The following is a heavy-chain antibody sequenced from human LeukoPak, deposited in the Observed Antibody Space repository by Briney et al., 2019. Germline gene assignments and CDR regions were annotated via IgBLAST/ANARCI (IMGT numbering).Heavy chain of an antibody. Sequence: SQTLSLTCAISGDSVSSNSAAWNWIRQSPSRGLGWLGRTYYRSKWYNDYAVSVKSRITINPDTSKNQFSLQLNSVTPEDTAVYYCARDIYDFWTNGGWFDPWGQGTLVTVSS. CDR2: TYYRSKWYN. CDR1: GDSVSSNSAA. CDR3: ARDIYDFWTNGGWFDP. V-gene: IGHV6-1*01. J-gene: IGHJ5*02. D-gene: IGHD3-3*01.